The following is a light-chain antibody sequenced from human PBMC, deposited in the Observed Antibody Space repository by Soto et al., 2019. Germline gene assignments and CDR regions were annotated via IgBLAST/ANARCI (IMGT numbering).Light chain of an antibody. CDR3: QNYNSAPFT. J-gene: IGKJ3*01. Sequence: DVKITKFPSSLSAALGDGVPITSRATKDIGSNLAWYQQRPGKVPRLLIYAASTLQSGVPSRFSGSGSETHFTLTISSLEPEDVATYYCQNYNSAPFTFGPGTKVDIK. V-gene: IGKV1-27*01. CDR1: KDIGSN. CDR2: AAS.